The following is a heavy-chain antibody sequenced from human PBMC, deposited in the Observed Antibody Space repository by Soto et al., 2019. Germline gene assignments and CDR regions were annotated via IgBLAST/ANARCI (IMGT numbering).Heavy chain of an antibody. D-gene: IGHD5-12*01. J-gene: IGHJ4*02. Sequence: QVQLVQSGAEVKKPGASVKVSCKASGYTFTSYAMHWVRQAPGQRLEWMGWINAGNGNTKYSQKFQGRVTITRDTSASTAYMELNSLRSEDTAVYYCARVEMATIYGYWGQGTLVTVSS. V-gene: IGHV1-3*01. CDR2: INAGNGNT. CDR3: ARVEMATIYGY. CDR1: GYTFTSYA.